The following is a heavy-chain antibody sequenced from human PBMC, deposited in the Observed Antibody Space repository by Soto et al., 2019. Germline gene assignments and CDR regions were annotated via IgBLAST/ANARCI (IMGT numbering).Heavy chain of an antibody. CDR1: GGTFSIYT. CDR2: VIPFLDIT. J-gene: IGHJ4*02. V-gene: IGHV1-69*02. CDR3: ARDRDNSNWPNFDS. Sequence: QVQLVQSGSEVKKPGSSVRVSCKASGGTFSIYTISWVRQAPGQGLEWMGRVIPFLDITSYSQRFQGRVTITADKSTTTAYMELSILRSEDTAVYYCARDRDNSNWPNFDSWGQGTLVTVSS. D-gene: IGHD6-13*01.